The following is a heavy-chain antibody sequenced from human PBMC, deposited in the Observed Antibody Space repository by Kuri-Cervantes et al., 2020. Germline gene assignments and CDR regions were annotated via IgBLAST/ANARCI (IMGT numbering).Heavy chain of an antibody. Sequence: GGSLRLSCVASGFTFSSSWMSWVRQAPGKGLEWVAYIKQDGSEKFYVDSVKGRFTISRDNAKNSLYLQMNSLRAEDTALYYCAKDNAPRLIAAAGTEEGYYYYYMDVWGKGTTVTVSS. CDR1: GFTFSSSW. V-gene: IGHV3-7*03. D-gene: IGHD6-13*01. CDR3: AKDNAPRLIAAAGTEEGYYYYYMDV. J-gene: IGHJ6*03. CDR2: IKQDGSEK.